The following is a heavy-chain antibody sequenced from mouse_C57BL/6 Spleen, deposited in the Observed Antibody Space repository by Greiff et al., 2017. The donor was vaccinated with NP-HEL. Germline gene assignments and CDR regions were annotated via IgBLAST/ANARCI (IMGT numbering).Heavy chain of an antibody. CDR3: APITTVMDY. CDR2: IDPSDSYT. Sequence: VQLQQPGAELVRPGTSVKLSCKASGYTFTSYWMHWVKQRPGQGLEWIGVIDPSDSYTNYNQKFKGKATLTVDTSSSTAYMQLSSLTSEDSAVYYCAPITTVMDYWGQGTSVTVSS. D-gene: IGHD1-1*01. J-gene: IGHJ4*01. CDR1: GYTFTSYW. V-gene: IGHV1-59*01.